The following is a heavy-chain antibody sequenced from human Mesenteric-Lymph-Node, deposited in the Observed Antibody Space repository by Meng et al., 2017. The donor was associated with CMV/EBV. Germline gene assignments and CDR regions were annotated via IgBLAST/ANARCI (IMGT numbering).Heavy chain of an antibody. CDR3: ARGLGYSYGFAFDY. V-gene: IGHV4-39*07. J-gene: IGHJ4*02. Sequence: SETLSLTCTVSGGSVSSGSYYWSWIRQPPGKGLEWIGEINHSGSTNYNPSLKSRVTISVDTSKNQFSLKLSSVTAADTAVYYCARGLGYSYGFAFDYWGQGTLVTVSS. CDR1: GGSVSSGSYY. CDR2: INHSGST. D-gene: IGHD5-18*01.